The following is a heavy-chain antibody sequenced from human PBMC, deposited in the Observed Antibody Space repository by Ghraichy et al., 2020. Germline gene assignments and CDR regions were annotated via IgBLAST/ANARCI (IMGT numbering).Heavy chain of an antibody. D-gene: IGHD5-18*01. J-gene: IGHJ5*02. CDR2: FSYSGST. Sequence: SETLSLTCIVSGDSISSTTYYWGWIRQPPGKGLEWIGSFSYSGSTFYNPSLKSRVTMSVDTSKNQFSLKLSSVTAADTAVYYCARPFGYGNNPHWFDPWGQETLVTVSS. CDR1: GDSISSTTYY. V-gene: IGHV4-39*01. CDR3: ARPFGYGNNPHWFDP.